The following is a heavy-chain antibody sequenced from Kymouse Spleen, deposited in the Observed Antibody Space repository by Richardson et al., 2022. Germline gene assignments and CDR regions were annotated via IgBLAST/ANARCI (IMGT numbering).Heavy chain of an antibody. CDR1: GFTFSNAW. J-gene: IGHJ4*02. V-gene: IGHV3-15*01. Sequence: EVQLVESGGGLVKPGGSLRLSCAASGFTFSNAWMSWVRQAPGKGLEWVGRIKSKTDGGTTDYAAPVKGRFTISRDDSKNTLYLQMNSLKTEDTAVYYCTTDRRYCTNGVCPLFDYWGQGTLVTVSS. CDR2: IKSKTDGGTT. D-gene: IGHD2-8*01. CDR3: TTDRRYCTNGVCPLFDY.